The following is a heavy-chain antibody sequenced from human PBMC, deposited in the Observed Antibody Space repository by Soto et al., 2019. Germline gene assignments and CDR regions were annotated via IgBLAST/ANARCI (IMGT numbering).Heavy chain of an antibody. V-gene: IGHV3-48*02. CDR3: AREDHDFWDPSLETGDGMDV. CDR2: ISSSSSTI. Sequence: AGGSLRLSCAASGFTFSSYSMNWVRQAPGKGLEWVSYISSSSSTIYYADSVKGRFTISRDNAKNSLYLQMNSLRDEDTAVYYCAREDHDFWDPSLETGDGMDVWGQGTTVTVSS. D-gene: IGHD3-3*01. J-gene: IGHJ6*02. CDR1: GFTFSSYS.